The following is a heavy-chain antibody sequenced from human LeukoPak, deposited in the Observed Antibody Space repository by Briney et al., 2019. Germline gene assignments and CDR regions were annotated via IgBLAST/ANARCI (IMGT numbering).Heavy chain of an antibody. V-gene: IGHV3-9*01. Sequence: GGSLRLSCVASGFTFDDNAMHWVRHAQRRGLGWVSGISWNSGSIGYADSVKGRFTISRDNAKNSLYLQMNSLRAEDTALYYCAKDAGSLGFDYWGQGTLVTVSS. CDR2: ISWNSGSI. D-gene: IGHD6-13*01. CDR3: AKDAGSLGFDY. CDR1: GFTFDDNA. J-gene: IGHJ4*02.